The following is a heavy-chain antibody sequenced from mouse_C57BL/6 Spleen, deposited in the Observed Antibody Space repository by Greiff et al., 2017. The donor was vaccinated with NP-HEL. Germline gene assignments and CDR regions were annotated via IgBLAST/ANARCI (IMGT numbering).Heavy chain of an antibody. CDR3: ARAYYSNYDYAMDY. CDR1: GYTFTSYW. Sequence: QVQLQQPGAELVRPGSSVKLSCKASGYTFTSYWMHWVKQRPIQGLEWIGNIDPSDSETHYNQKFKDKATLTVDKSSSTAYMQLSSLTSEDSAVDYCARAYYSNYDYAMDYWGQGTSVTVSS. V-gene: IGHV1-52*01. CDR2: IDPSDSET. D-gene: IGHD2-5*01. J-gene: IGHJ4*01.